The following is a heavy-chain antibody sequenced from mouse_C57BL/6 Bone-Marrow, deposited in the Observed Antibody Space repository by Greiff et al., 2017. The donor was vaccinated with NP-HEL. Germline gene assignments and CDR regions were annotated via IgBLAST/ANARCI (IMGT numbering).Heavy chain of an antibody. D-gene: IGHD1-1*01. J-gene: IGHJ1*03. CDR1: GYTFTSYD. CDR2: IYPRDGST. CDR3: ARRGSIQTRYFDV. V-gene: IGHV1-85*01. Sequence: VQLQQSGPELVKPGASVKLSCKASGYTFTSYDINWVKQRPGQGLAWIGWIYPRDGSTKYNEKFKGKATLTVDTSSSTAYMELHSLTSEDSAVYFCARRGSIQTRYFDVWGTGTTVTVSS.